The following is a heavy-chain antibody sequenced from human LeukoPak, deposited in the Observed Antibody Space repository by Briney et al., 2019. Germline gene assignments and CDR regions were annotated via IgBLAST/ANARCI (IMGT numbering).Heavy chain of an antibody. CDR3: AKGYWSGYSFDNWFDP. D-gene: IGHD3-3*01. V-gene: IGHV3-30*02. J-gene: IGHJ5*02. Sequence: GGSLRLSCAASGFTFSSYGMHWVRQAPGKGLNWVAFIRYDGGNKYYADSVKGRFTISRDNSENTLYLQMNSLRAEDTAVYYCAKGYWSGYSFDNWFDPWGQGTLVTVSS. CDR2: IRYDGGNK. CDR1: GFTFSSYG.